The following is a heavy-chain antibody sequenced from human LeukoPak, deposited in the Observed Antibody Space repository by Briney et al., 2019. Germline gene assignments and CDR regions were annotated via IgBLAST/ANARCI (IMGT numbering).Heavy chain of an antibody. V-gene: IGHV3-48*01. CDR2: IRSNSET. CDR1: GFIFSQYS. CDR3: ARDAGNSGYGCDL. J-gene: IGHJ5*02. D-gene: IGHD5-12*01. Sequence: GGSLRLSCAASGFIFSQYSMNWVRQAPGKGLEWVSHIRSNSETFYADSVKGRFTISRDNARNSLYLQMNNLRGEDMAIYYCARDAGNSGYGCDLWGQGTLVTVSS.